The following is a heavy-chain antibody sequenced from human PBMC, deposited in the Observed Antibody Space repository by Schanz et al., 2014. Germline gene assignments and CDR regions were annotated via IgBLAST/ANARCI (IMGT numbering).Heavy chain of an antibody. Sequence: QVQLVESGGGLVKPGGSLRLSCAASGFTFSDYYMSWIRQAPGKGLEWVSYVSSSSSYTHYADSVKGRFTISRDNAKNTLYLQMSSLRADDTAVYYCAKAADWPVTRFDPWGQGTLVTVSS. J-gene: IGHJ5*02. V-gene: IGHV3-11*05. D-gene: IGHD3-9*01. CDR1: GFTFSDYY. CDR3: AKAADWPVTRFDP. CDR2: VSSSSSYT.